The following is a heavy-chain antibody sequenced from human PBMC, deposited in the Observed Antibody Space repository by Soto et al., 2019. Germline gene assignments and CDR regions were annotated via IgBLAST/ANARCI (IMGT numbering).Heavy chain of an antibody. CDR1: GGTFSSYA. CDR2: IIPIFGTA. J-gene: IGHJ4*02. Sequence: QVQLVQSGAEVKKPGSSVKVSCKASGGTFSSYAISWVRQAPGQGLEWMGGIIPIFGTANYAQKFQGRVTITAHESTGTAKMELSRLRSEDTAVYYCARSPRPDYGDYGWGQGTLVTVSS. CDR3: ARSPRPDYGDYG. D-gene: IGHD4-17*01. V-gene: IGHV1-69*12.